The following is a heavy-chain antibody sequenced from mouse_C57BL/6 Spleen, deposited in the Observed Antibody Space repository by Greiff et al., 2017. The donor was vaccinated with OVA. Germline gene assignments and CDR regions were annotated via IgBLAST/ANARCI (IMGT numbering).Heavy chain of an antibody. Sequence: EVMLVESGGGLVKPGGSLKLSCAASGFTFSDYGMHWVRQAPEKGLEWVAYISSGSSTIYYADTVKGRFTISRDNAKNTLFLQMTSLRSEDTAMYYCARNLLNAMDYWGQGTSVTVSS. CDR3: ARNLLNAMDY. V-gene: IGHV5-17*01. J-gene: IGHJ4*01. D-gene: IGHD1-1*01. CDR1: GFTFSDYG. CDR2: ISSGSSTI.